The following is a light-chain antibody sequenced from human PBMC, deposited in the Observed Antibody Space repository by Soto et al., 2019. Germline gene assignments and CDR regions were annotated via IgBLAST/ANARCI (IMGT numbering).Light chain of an antibody. V-gene: IGLV2-8*01. CDR3: SSYAGSSNV. Sequence: QSALTQPPSASGSPGQSVGISCPGTTSDVGGYNYVSWYQQLPGKAPKLMIYEVNKRPSGVPDRFSGSKSGNTASLTVSRLQAEDEADYYCSSYAGSSNVFGTGTKVTVL. CDR1: TSDVGGYNY. CDR2: EVN. J-gene: IGLJ1*01.